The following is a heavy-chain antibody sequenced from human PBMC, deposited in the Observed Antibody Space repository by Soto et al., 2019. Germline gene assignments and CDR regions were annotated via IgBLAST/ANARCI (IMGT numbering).Heavy chain of an antibody. V-gene: IGHV1-58*02. Sequence: ASVKVSCKASGFTFTSSAMQWVRQARGQRLEWIGWIVVGSGNTNYAQKFQERVTITRDMSTSTAYMELSSLRSEDTAVYYCAAAPNYYGSGSYYWYFDHWGQGTLVTVSS. CDR2: IVVGSGNT. CDR1: GFTFTSSA. CDR3: AAAPNYYGSGSYYWYFDH. D-gene: IGHD3-10*01. J-gene: IGHJ4*02.